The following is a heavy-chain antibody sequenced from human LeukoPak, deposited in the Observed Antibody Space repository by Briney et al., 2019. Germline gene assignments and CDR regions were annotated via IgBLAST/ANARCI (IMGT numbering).Heavy chain of an antibody. J-gene: IGHJ4*02. V-gene: IGHV3-7*01. Sequence: GGSLRLSCTASGFIFSDYWLSWVRQAPGKGLEWVANIKQDGSETHYVDSVKGRFTISRDNAKNSLFLQMNSLRAEDTAVYYCARGLGYSYGNGDYWGQGTLVTVSS. CDR2: IKQDGSET. CDR1: GFIFSDYW. CDR3: ARGLGYSYGNGDY. D-gene: IGHD5-18*01.